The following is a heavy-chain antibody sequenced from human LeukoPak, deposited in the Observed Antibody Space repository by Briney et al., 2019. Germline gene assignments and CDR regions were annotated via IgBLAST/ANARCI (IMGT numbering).Heavy chain of an antibody. CDR1: GFTFSSYS. Sequence: GGSLRLSCAASGFTFSSYSVNWVRQAPGKGLEWVSSISSSSSYIYYADSVKGRFTISRDNAKNSLYLQMNSLRAEDTAVYYCARDLLLWFGESPHVWGQGTTVTVSS. D-gene: IGHD3-10*01. J-gene: IGHJ6*02. V-gene: IGHV3-21*01. CDR2: ISSSSSYI. CDR3: ARDLLLWFGESPHV.